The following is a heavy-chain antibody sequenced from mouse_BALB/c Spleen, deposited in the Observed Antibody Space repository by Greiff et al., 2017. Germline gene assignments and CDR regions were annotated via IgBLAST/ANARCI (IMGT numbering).Heavy chain of an antibody. CDR2: IYPGSGST. CDR3: ARREYGNPLDY. J-gene: IGHJ4*01. CDR1: GYTFTSYW. D-gene: IGHD2-10*02. Sequence: VQLQQPGAELVKPGASVKLSCKASGYTFTSYWMHWVKQRPGQGLEWIGEIYPGSGSTYYNEKFKGKATLTADKSSNTAYMQLSSLTSEDSAVYFCARREYGNPLDYWGQGTSVTVSS. V-gene: IGHV1S81*02.